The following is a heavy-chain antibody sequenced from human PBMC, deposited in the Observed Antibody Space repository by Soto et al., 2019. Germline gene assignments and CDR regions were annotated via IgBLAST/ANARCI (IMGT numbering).Heavy chain of an antibody. J-gene: IGHJ4*02. V-gene: IGHV1-46*01. CDR3: ARDLAAADY. Sequence: QVHLVQSGAEVKKPGASGTVSCKASGYIFINYYIHWVLPAPGQGLEWIGIINPNGGSTNYAQKFRGRVTMARDTSTSTVYMDLSSLRSDDTAVYYCARDLAAADYWGQGTLVTVSS. D-gene: IGHD6-13*01. CDR1: GYIFINYY. CDR2: INPNGGST.